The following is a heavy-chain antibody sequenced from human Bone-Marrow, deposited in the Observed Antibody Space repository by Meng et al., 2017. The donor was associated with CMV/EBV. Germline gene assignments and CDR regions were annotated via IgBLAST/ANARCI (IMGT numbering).Heavy chain of an antibody. J-gene: IGHJ4*02. CDR1: GGSISISSYY. Sequence: SETLSLTCTVSGGSISISSYYWGWIRQPPGKGLEWIGTIYYSGSTYYNPSLKSRATISVDTSKNQFSLKLSSVTAADTAVYYCAGDGYDTLDYWGQGTLVTVSS. D-gene: IGHD2-15*01. CDR3: AGDGYDTLDY. CDR2: IYYSGST. V-gene: IGHV4-39*07.